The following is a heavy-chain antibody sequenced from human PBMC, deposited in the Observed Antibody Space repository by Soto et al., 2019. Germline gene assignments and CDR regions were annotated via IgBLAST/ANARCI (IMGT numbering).Heavy chain of an antibody. V-gene: IGHV4-30-4*01. CDR2: IHHSGST. CDR1: GGSISSGENF. Sequence: TSETLSLTCTVSGGSISSGENFWNWIRQSPGKGLEWIGYIHHSGSTYYSPSLKSRLTISVDTSKNQISLKLNSVTAADTAVYYCARDTGTYPYYFDYWGQGTLVTVSS. CDR3: ARDTGTYPYYFDY. J-gene: IGHJ4*02. D-gene: IGHD1-26*01.